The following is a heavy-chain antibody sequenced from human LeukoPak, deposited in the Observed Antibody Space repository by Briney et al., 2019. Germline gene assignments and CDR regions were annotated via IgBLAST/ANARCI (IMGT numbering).Heavy chain of an antibody. CDR3: ARGQGTVTTH. V-gene: IGHV4-34*01. CDR2: IIHSGSA. D-gene: IGHD4-17*01. J-gene: IGHJ4*02. CDR1: GGSFSGYY. Sequence: SETLSLTCAVYGGSFSGYYWTWIRQPPGKGLEWIGEIIHSGSANYNPSLKSRVTISLDTSKNQFSLKLSSVTAADTAVYYCARGQGTVTTHWGQGTLVTVSS.